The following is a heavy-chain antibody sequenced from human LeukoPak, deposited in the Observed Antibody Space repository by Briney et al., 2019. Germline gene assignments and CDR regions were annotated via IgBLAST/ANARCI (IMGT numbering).Heavy chain of an antibody. V-gene: IGHV3-64*01. CDR1: GFTFSSYA. Sequence: PGGSLRLSCAASGFTFSSYAMHWVRQAPGKGLEYVSAISSNGGSTYYANSVKGRFTISRDNSKNTLYLQMGSLRAEDMAVYYCARAGTYYYGSGSLNRGHFDYWGQGTLVTVSS. CDR3: ARAGTYYYGSGSLNRGHFDY. D-gene: IGHD3-10*01. CDR2: ISSNGGST. J-gene: IGHJ4*02.